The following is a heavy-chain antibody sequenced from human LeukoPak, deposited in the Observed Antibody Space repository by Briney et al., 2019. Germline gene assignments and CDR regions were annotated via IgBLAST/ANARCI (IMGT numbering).Heavy chain of an antibody. Sequence: ASVKVSCKTSGYTFTGYYMHWVRQAPGQGLEWIGGISPNSSDTNYALKFQGRVTVTRDTSISTATMELSRLRSDDTALYYCARGGSSSSYSHYDYWGQGTLVTVSS. V-gene: IGHV1-2*02. CDR2: ISPNSSDT. CDR3: ARGGSSSSYSHYDY. CDR1: GYTFTGYY. D-gene: IGHD3-16*01. J-gene: IGHJ4*02.